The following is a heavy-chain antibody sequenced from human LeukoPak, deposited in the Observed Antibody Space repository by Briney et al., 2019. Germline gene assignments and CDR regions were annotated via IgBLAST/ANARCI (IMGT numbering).Heavy chain of an antibody. V-gene: IGHV3-15*01. CDR1: RFTFSNAW. Sequence: GGSLRLSCAASRFTFSNAWISWVRQAPGKGLEWVGRIKSKVDGETTDYAAPVKGRFTISRDDSNNMVYLQMNSLKIEDTAVYYCAIDEPNYAPYDFDYWGQGTLVTVSS. J-gene: IGHJ4*02. CDR2: IKSKVDGETT. D-gene: IGHD4/OR15-4a*01. CDR3: AIDEPNYAPYDFDY.